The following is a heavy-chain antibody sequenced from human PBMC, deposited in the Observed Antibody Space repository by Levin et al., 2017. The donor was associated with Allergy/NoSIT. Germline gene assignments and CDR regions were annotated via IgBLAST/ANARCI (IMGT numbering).Heavy chain of an antibody. CDR3: ARLYYYGSGSYLPDV. J-gene: IGHJ6*02. CDR2: IYSGGST. CDR1: GFTVSSNY. V-gene: IGHV3-53*01. Sequence: GGSLRLSCAASGFTVSSNYMSWVRQAPGKGLEWVSVIYSGGSTYYADSVKGRFTISRDNSKNTLYLQMNSLRAEDTAVYYCARLYYYGSGSYLPDVWGQGTTVTVSS. D-gene: IGHD3-10*01.